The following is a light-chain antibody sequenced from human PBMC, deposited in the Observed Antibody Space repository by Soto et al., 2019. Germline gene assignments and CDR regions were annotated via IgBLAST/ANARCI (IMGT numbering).Light chain of an antibody. V-gene: IGKV1-17*01. CDR1: QASRSD. CDR2: CSS. Sequence: DVQMTQSLSSLSASVGDRVTITCPAIQASRSDLRWYQQIPAKAPKRLTYCSSNLQSEVQSRFRGSGSGTEVALTINCLAPEDSATYDCLRHTTFPRWVDQGTEVEIK. CDR3: LRHTTFPRW. J-gene: IGKJ1*01.